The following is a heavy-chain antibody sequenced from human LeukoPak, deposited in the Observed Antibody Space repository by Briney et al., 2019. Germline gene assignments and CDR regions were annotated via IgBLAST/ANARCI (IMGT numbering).Heavy chain of an antibody. D-gene: IGHD3-10*01. CDR1: GGSLSSYNW. Sequence: SETLSLTCAVSGGSLSSYNWWSWVRQPPGKGLEWIGEIFHSGITNYNPSLESRVTISVDKSKNQFSLKLSSVTAADTAIYYCAKHGSGSYQGYWGQGTLVTVSS. CDR2: IFHSGIT. J-gene: IGHJ4*02. CDR3: AKHGSGSYQGY. V-gene: IGHV4-4*02.